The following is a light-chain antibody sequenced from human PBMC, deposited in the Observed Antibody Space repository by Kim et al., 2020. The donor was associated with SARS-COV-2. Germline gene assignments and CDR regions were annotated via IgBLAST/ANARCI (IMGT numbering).Light chain of an antibody. CDR3: QQSYTTPRT. V-gene: IGKV1-39*01. Sequence: FVYVGDRVTITCRASQSISTYLNWYQQKPGKAPDLLIYSASSLQSGVPSRFSGSGSGTDFTLTITGLQPDDFATYYCQQSYTTPRTFGQGTKLE. CDR1: QSISTY. CDR2: SAS. J-gene: IGKJ2*01.